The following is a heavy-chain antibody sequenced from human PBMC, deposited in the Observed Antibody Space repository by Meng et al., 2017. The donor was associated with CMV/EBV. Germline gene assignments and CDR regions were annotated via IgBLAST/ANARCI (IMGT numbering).Heavy chain of an antibody. J-gene: IGHJ4*02. CDR1: GFTFSSYS. Sequence: GESLKISCAASGFTFSSYSMNWVRQAPGKGLEWVSSISSSSYIYYADSVKGRFTISRDNAKNSLYLQMNSLRAEDTAVYYCARGPGYSSSHPLYWGQGTLVTVSS. CDR2: ISSSSYI. CDR3: ARGPGYSSSHPLY. D-gene: IGHD6-13*01. V-gene: IGHV3-21*01.